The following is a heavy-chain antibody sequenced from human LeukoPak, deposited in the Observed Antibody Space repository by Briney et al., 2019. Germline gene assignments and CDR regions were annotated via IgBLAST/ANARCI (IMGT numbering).Heavy chain of an antibody. V-gene: IGHV1-69*04. CDR1: GGTFSSYA. J-gene: IGHJ1*01. CDR2: IIPILGIA. D-gene: IGHD2-21*02. CDR3: ARGTDCGGDCYSLYFQH. Sequence: SVKVSCKASGGTFSSYAISWVRQAPGQGLEWMGRIIPILGIANYAQKLQGRVTITADKSTSTAYMELSSLRSEDTAVYYCARGTDCGGDCYSLYFQHWGQGTLVTVSS.